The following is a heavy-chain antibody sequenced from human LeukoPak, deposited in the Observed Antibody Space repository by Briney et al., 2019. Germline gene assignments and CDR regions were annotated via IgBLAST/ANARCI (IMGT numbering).Heavy chain of an antibody. J-gene: IGHJ4*02. CDR3: AKDPRYCSSTSCYY. Sequence: GGSLRLSCAASGFTFSSYAMSWVRQAPGKGLEWVSVISGSGGSTYYADSVKGRFTISRDNSENTLYLQMNSLRAEDTAVYYCAKDPRYCSSTSCYYWGQGTQVTVSS. CDR1: GFTFSSYA. V-gene: IGHV3-23*01. CDR2: ISGSGGST. D-gene: IGHD2-2*01.